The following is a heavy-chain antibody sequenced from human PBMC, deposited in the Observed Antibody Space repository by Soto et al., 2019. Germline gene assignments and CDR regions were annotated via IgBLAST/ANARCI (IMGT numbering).Heavy chain of an antibody. J-gene: IGHJ4*02. D-gene: IGHD5-12*01. CDR3: ARVGEMATIPLYFDY. V-gene: IGHV1-69*13. CDR2: IIPIFGTA. Sequence: SVKVSCKASGGTFSSYAISWVRQAPGQGLEWMGGIIPIFGTANYAQKFQGRVTITADESTSTAYMELSSLRSEDTAVYYCARVGEMATIPLYFDYWGQGTLVTVSS. CDR1: GGTFSSYA.